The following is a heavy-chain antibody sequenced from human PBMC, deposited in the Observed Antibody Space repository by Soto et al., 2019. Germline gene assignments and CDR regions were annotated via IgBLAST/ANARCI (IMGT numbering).Heavy chain of an antibody. CDR1: GFTFSSYS. CDR2: ISSSSSTI. CDR3: ARDRGTVPYYFEY. J-gene: IGHJ4*02. Sequence: EVQLVESGGGLVQPGGSLRLSCAASGFTFSSYSMNWVRQAPGKGLEWVSYISSSSSTIYYADSVKGRFTIPRDNAKNSLYLQMNSLRAEDTAVYYCARDRGTVPYYFEYWGQGTLVTVSS. D-gene: IGHD4-17*01. V-gene: IGHV3-48*01.